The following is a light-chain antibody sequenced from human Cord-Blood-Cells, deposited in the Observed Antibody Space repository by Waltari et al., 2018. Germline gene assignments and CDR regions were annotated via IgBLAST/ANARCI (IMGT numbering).Light chain of an antibody. J-gene: IGLJ1*01. CDR2: EVS. CDR3: SSYTSSSPHV. V-gene: IGLV2-14*01. CDR1: SSDVGGYNY. Sequence: QSALTRPASVSGSPGQSITISCTGTSSDVGGYNYVSWYQQHPGKAPKLMIYEVSNRPSGVSNRFSGSKSGNTASLTISGLQAEDEADYYCSSYTSSSPHVFGTGTKVTVL.